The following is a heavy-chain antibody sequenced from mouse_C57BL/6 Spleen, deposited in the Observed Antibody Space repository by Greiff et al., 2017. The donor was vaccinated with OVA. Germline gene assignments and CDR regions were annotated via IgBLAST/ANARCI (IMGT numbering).Heavy chain of an antibody. Sequence: QVQLQQSGAELVRPGTSVKVSCKASGYAFTNYLIEWVKQRPGQGLEWIGVINPGSGGTNYNEKFKGKATLTADKSSSTAYMQLSSLTSEDSAVYFCARCYDYDDAMDYWGQGTSVTVSS. CDR3: ARCYDYDDAMDY. CDR1: GYAFTNYL. D-gene: IGHD2-4*01. J-gene: IGHJ4*01. CDR2: INPGSGGT. V-gene: IGHV1-54*01.